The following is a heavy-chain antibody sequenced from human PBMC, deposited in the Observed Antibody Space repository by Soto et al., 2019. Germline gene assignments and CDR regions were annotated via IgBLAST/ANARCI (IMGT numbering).Heavy chain of an antibody. D-gene: IGHD3-9*01. V-gene: IGHV4-38-2*01. J-gene: IGHJ4*02. CDR1: GYSINSDYY. CDR3: ARTGGGYFNFDY. CDR2: IYHSGST. Sequence: SETLSLTCAVSGYSINSDYYWGWIRQPPGKGLEWIGSIYHSGSTYYNPSLKSRVTISVDTSKNQFSLKLTSVTAADTAVYHCARTGGGYFNFDYWGQGTLVTVS.